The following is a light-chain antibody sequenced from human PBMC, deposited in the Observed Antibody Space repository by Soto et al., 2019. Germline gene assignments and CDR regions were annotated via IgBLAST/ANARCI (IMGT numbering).Light chain of an antibody. V-gene: IGKV3-20*01. CDR1: QSVSSSY. CDR2: GAS. J-gene: IGKJ1*01. CDR3: QQYGSSLWT. Sequence: EIVLTQSPGTLSLSPGERATLSCRASQSVSSSYLAWYQQKPGQATRLLIYGASSRATGITDRFSGSGSGTDFTLTISRLEPEDFAVYYCQQYGSSLWTFGQGTRWIS.